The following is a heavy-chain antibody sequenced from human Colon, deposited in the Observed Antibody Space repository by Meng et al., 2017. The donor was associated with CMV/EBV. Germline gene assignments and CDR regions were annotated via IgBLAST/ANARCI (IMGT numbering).Heavy chain of an antibody. Sequence: GPDLLKPLYPISLSCTGSSGFFYSNTYLEGRIRGPAWKGLDYIGSIIYSGPTLYNSSLKTGATISDEMSKKLCSLTPAATTVEDCAIYYGVRVVKNFFDNWGQGTLVTVSS. J-gene: IGHJ4*02. CDR1: SGFFYSNTYL. V-gene: IGHV4-39*07. D-gene: IGHD3-10*01. CDR2: IIYSGPT. CDR3: VRVVKNFFDN.